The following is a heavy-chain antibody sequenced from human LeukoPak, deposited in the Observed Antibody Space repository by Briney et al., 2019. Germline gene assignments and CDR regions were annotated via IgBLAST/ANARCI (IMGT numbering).Heavy chain of an antibody. CDR1: GFTDSSNY. D-gene: IGHD1-26*01. CDR3: ARAIVGATEGYFDY. J-gene: IGHJ4*02. V-gene: IGHV3-66*01. CDR2: IYSGGST. Sequence: PGGSLRLSCAASGFTDSSNYMSWVRQAPGKGLEWVSVIYSGGSTYYADSVKGRFTISRDNSKNTLYLQMNSLRAEDTAVYYCARAIVGATEGYFDYWGQGTLVTVSS.